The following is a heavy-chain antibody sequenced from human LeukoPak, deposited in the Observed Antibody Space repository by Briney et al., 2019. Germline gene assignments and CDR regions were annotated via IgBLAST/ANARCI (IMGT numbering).Heavy chain of an antibody. CDR3: ARLTSSWSAYYYYMDV. CDR1: GFSLNTSEVG. V-gene: IGHV2-5*02. J-gene: IGHJ6*03. D-gene: IGHD6-13*01. CDR2: IYWDDNK. Sequence: ESGPTLVKPTQTLTLTCTFSGFSLNTSEVGVAWVRQPPGKALEWLALIYWDDNKRYSPSLKSRFTITKDTSNNQVVLTMTNVGPVDTATYYCARLTSSWSAYYYYMDVWGKGTTVTVS.